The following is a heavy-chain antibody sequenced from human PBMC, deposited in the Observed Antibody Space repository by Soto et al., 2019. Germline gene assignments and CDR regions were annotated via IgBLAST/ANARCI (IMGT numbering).Heavy chain of an antibody. CDR2: ISWNSGSI. CDR1: GFTFDDYA. Sequence: EVQLVESGGGLVQPGRSLRLSCAASGFTFDDYAMHWVRQAPGRGLEWVSGISWNSGSIGYADSVKGRFTISRDNAKNSLYLQMNSLRAEDTALYYCAKGSGGSLMKDFDNWGQGTLVTVSS. V-gene: IGHV3-9*01. D-gene: IGHD2-15*01. CDR3: AKGSGGSLMKDFDN. J-gene: IGHJ4*02.